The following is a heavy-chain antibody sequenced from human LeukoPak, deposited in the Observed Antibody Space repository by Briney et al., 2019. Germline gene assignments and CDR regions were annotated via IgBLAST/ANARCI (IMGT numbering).Heavy chain of an antibody. CDR3: ARDQWLVDY. CDR1: GGSISSYY. D-gene: IGHD6-19*01. V-gene: IGHV4-59*12. CDR2: IYYSGST. Sequence: SETLSLTCTVSGGSISSYYWSWIRQPPGKGLEWIGYIYYSGSTNYNPSLRSRVTISVDTSKNQFSLKLSSVTAADTAVYYCARDQWLVDYWGQGTLVTVSS. J-gene: IGHJ4*02.